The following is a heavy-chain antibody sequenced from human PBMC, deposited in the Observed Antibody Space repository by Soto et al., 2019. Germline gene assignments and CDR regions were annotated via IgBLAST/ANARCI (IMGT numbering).Heavy chain of an antibody. V-gene: IGHV1-2*04. CDR2: INPKSGGT. CDR3: ARALGDTYYFDY. J-gene: IGHJ4*02. CDR1: GYTLTGYY. D-gene: IGHD3-16*01. Sequence: ASVKVSCKASGYTLTGYYMHWVRQAPGQGLEWMGWINPKSGGTNYAQKFQGWVTMTRDTSISTAYMELSRLRSDDTAVYYCARALGDTYYFDYWGQGTLVTVSS.